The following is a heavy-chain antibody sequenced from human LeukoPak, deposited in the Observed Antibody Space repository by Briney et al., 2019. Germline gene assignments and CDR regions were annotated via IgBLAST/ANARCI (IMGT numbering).Heavy chain of an antibody. Sequence: GGSLRLSCTTSGFAFDDIAMSRVRQPAGKGLEWVGFIRRRAYGGAAEYAASVKGRFIISRDDSKGIAYLQMNSLKTEDTAVYYCSRNGLVDFDYWGKGSRVIVS. CDR1: GFAFDDIA. CDR3: SRNGLVDFDY. V-gene: IGHV3-49*04. J-gene: IGHJ4*02. CDR2: IRRRAYGGAA.